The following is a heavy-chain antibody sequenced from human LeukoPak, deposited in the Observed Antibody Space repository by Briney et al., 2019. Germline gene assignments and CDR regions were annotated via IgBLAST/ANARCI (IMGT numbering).Heavy chain of an antibody. D-gene: IGHD4-23*01. CDR3: ARRYGGNSFDFDY. CDR2: IFPYDSDT. Sequence: GESLKISCQGSGYTFTNFWIGWVRQMPGKGLEWMGIIFPYDSDTRYSPSFQGQVTISADKSISTAYLQWSSLKASDTAMYYCARRYGGNSFDFDYWGQGTLVTVSS. CDR1: GYTFTNFW. V-gene: IGHV5-51*01. J-gene: IGHJ4*02.